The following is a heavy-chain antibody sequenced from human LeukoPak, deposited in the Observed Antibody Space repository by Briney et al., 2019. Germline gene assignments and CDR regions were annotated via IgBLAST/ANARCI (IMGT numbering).Heavy chain of an antibody. CDR2: IYYSGST. CDR3: ARVGGTIYYYYGMDV. D-gene: IGHD1-26*01. Sequence: SETLSLTCTVSGGSTSNYYWSWIRQPPGKGLEWIGYIYYSGSTNYNPSLKSRVTISVDTSKNQFSLKLSSVTAADTAVYYCARVGGTIYYYYGMDVWGQGTTVTVSS. CDR1: GGSTSNYY. J-gene: IGHJ6*02. V-gene: IGHV4-59*01.